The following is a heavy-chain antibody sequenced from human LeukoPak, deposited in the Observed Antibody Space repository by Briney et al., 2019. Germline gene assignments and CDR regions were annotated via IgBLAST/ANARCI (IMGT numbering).Heavy chain of an antibody. Sequence: GGSLRLSCAASGFTFSSYGMHWVRQAPGKGLERVAVIWYDGSNKYYADSVKGRFTISRDNSKNTLYLQMNSLSAEDTAVYYCARKAVTGSGPAHFDYWGQGTLVTVSS. CDR1: GFTFSSYG. CDR2: IWYDGSNK. V-gene: IGHV3-33*01. D-gene: IGHD6-19*01. CDR3: ARKAVTGSGPAHFDY. J-gene: IGHJ4*02.